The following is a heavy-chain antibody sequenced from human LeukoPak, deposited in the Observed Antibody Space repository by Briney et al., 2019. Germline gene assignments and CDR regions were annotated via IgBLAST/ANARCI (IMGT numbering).Heavy chain of an antibody. J-gene: IGHJ6*02. Sequence: SETLSLTCTVSGGSISSGGYCWSWIRQHPGECLGWIGYIYYSGSTYYNPSLKSRVTISVDTSKNQFSLKLSSVTAADTAVYYCARDIVVVPAAIPAYYYGMDVWGQGTTVTVSS. CDR2: IYYSGST. D-gene: IGHD2-2*01. V-gene: IGHV4-31*03. CDR1: GGSISSGGYC. CDR3: ARDIVVVPAAIPAYYYGMDV.